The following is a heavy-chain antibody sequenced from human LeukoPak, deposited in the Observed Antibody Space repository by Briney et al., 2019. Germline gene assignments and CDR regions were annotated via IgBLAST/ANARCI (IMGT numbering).Heavy chain of an antibody. CDR3: AEENTVIDRSFDY. CDR1: GFTFSSYG. D-gene: IGHD4-11*01. CDR2: IWYDGSNK. J-gene: IGHJ4*02. V-gene: IGHV3-33*06. Sequence: GRSLRLSCAASGFTFSSYGMHWVRQAPGKGLEWVAVIWYDGSNKYYADSVKGRFTIPRDNSKNTLYLQMNSLRAEDTAVYYCAEENTVIDRSFDYWGQGTLVTVSS.